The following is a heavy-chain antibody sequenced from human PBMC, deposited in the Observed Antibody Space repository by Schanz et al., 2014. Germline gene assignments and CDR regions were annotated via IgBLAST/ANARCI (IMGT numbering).Heavy chain of an antibody. D-gene: IGHD1-7*01. CDR2: VNHGGYT. Sequence: QVQLQQWGAGLLKPSETLSLTCAFSGGSFSGYWWTWVRQSPGKGLEWIGEVNHGGYTNYNPSLKSRVTVSVDMSKKQSSRRLSSVTAADTAAYYCATWSGTRLFHNWGQGTLVTVSS. J-gene: IGHJ4*02. CDR3: ATWSGTRLFHN. V-gene: IGHV4-34*01. CDR1: GGSFSGYW.